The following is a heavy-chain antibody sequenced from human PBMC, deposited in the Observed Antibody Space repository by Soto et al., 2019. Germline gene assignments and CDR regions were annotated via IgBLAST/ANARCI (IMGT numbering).Heavy chain of an antibody. D-gene: IGHD5-12*01. Sequence: SETLSLTCTVSGDSISNYYWTWIQQPPGKGLEWIGYIYYSGSTNYNPSLKSRVTISVDTSKNQFSLKLSSVTAADTAVYYCARAYGGYADYWGQGALVTVSS. CDR3: ARAYGGYADY. V-gene: IGHV4-59*01. CDR2: IYYSGST. CDR1: GDSISNYY. J-gene: IGHJ4*02.